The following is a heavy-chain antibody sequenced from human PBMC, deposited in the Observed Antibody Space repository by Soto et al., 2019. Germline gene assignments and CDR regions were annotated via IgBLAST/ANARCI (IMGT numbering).Heavy chain of an antibody. J-gene: IGHJ4*02. V-gene: IGHV6-1*01. CDR3: ARGVAGSGFDL. Sequence: QTLSLTFAISGDSVSSNTAAWNWIRSSPSRGLEWLGRTYYRSNWRHDYAVSVRSRITVNPDTSKNHFSLQLNSVTPDDTAVYYCARGVAGSGFDLWGQGTLVTVSS. CDR1: GDSVSSNTAA. D-gene: IGHD6-19*01. CDR2: TYYRSNWRH.